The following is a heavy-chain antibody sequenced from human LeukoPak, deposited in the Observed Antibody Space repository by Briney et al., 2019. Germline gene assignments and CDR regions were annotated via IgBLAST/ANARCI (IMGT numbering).Heavy chain of an antibody. CDR2: ISPDGNSR. Sequence: GGSLRLSCAASGFPFSNYAMHWVRQPPGKGLVWISRISPDGNSRGYADSVKGRFIISRDSATNTLSLQMNSLTADDTAVYYCARDGGLLPDNWGRGTLVTVSS. V-gene: IGHV3-74*01. CDR1: GFPFSNYA. J-gene: IGHJ4*02. D-gene: IGHD2-21*02. CDR3: ARDGGLLPDN.